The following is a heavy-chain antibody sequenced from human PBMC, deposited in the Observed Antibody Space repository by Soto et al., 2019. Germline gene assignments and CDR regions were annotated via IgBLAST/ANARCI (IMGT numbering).Heavy chain of an antibody. CDR3: AKVPFIRRDGYNTPY. V-gene: IGHV3-23*01. CDR2: ISGSGGST. D-gene: IGHD5-12*01. CDR1: GFTFSSYA. Sequence: VPLLESGGGLVQPGGSLRLSCAASGFTFSSYAMSWVRQAPGKGLEWVSAISGSGGSTYYADSVKGRFTISRDNSKNTLYLQMNSLRAEDTAVYYCAKVPFIRRDGYNTPYWGQGTLVTVSS. J-gene: IGHJ4*02.